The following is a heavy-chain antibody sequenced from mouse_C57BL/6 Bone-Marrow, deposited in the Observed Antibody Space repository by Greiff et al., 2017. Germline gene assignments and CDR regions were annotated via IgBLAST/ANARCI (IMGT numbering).Heavy chain of an antibody. CDR1: GFSLTSYG. V-gene: IGHV2-2*01. Sequence: QVQLQQSGPGLVQPSQSLSITCTVSGFSLTSYGVHWVRQSPGKGLEWLGVIWSGGSTDYNAAFISRLSISKDNSKSQVFFKMNSLQADDTAIYYWARNITTVVESYYAMDYGGQGTSVTVSS. CDR3: ARNITTVVESYYAMDY. D-gene: IGHD1-1*01. J-gene: IGHJ4*01. CDR2: IWSGGST.